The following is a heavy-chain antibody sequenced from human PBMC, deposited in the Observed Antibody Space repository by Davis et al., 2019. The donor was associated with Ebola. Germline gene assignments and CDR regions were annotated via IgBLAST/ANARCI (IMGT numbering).Heavy chain of an antibody. D-gene: IGHD3-10*01. V-gene: IGHV3-23*01. CDR3: ARTIHYGSGHGWFDP. Sequence: GESLKISCAASGFTPSSYAMSWVRQAPGKGLEWVSAISGSGGSTYYADSVKGRFTISRDNSKNTLYLQMNSLRAEDTAVYYCARTIHYGSGHGWFDPWGQGTLVTVSS. J-gene: IGHJ5*02. CDR2: ISGSGGST. CDR1: GFTPSSYA.